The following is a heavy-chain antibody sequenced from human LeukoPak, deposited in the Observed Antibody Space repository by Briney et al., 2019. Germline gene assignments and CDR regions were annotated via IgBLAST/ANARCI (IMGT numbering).Heavy chain of an antibody. CDR2: IYSGGST. CDR3: ARGYCSGHSCYEFGY. CDR1: GFTVSSNY. D-gene: IGHD2-15*01. V-gene: IGHV3-66*02. J-gene: IGHJ4*02. Sequence: GGSLRLSCAASGFTVSSNYMTWVRQAPGKGLEWVSIIYSGGSTFYADSVKGRFTISRDNSKNTLYLQMNSLRAEDTAVYYCARGYCSGHSCYEFGYWGQGTLVTVSS.